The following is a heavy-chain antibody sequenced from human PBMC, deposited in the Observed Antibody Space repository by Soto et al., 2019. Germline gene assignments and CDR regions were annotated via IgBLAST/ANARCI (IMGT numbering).Heavy chain of an antibody. V-gene: IGHV1-46*03. CDR1: GGTFSSYT. J-gene: IGHJ4*02. D-gene: IGHD3-10*02. CDR2: INPSGGST. Sequence: ASVKVSCKAPGGTFSSYTISWVRQAPGQGLEWMGIINPSGGSTSYAQKFQGRVTMTRDTSTSTVYMELSSLRSEDTAVYYCATTSGELLWCFAYWGQGTLVTVSS. CDR3: ATTSGELLWCFAY.